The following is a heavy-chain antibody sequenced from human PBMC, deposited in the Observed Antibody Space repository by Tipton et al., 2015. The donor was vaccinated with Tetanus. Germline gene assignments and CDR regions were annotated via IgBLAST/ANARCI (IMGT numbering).Heavy chain of an antibody. CDR2: INGDSTSI. Sequence: SLRLSCAASGFTFNTYSMNWVRRAPGKGLEWVSVINGDSTSIYYADSVKGRFTISRDEAKKSVYLEMSSLTVGDTAVYYCARDRGEDWTNFYYMDVWGKGATVTVSS. J-gene: IGHJ6*03. CDR3: ARDRGEDWTNFYYMDV. CDR1: GFTFNTYS. V-gene: IGHV3-21*01. D-gene: IGHD3/OR15-3a*01.